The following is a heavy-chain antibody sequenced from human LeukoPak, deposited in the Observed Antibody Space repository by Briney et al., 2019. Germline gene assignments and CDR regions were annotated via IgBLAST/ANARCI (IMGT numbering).Heavy chain of an antibody. D-gene: IGHD2-15*01. V-gene: IGHV1-2*02. CDR1: GYTFTGYY. Sequence: GASVKVSCKASGYTFTGYYMHWVRQAPGQGLEWMGWINPNSGGTNYAQKFQGRVTMTRDTSISTAYMELSRLRSDDTAVYYCARSMVARPSIVVVVAATNYYYGMDVWGQGTTVTVSS. J-gene: IGHJ6*02. CDR2: INPNSGGT. CDR3: ARSMVARPSIVVVVAATNYYYGMDV.